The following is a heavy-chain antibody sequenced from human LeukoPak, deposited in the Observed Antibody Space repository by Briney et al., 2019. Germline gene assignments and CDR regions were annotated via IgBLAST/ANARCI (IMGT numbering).Heavy chain of an antibody. CDR1: GYTFTGYY. J-gene: IGHJ5*02. CDR3: ARAPGLGCNLSGGSCYYNWFDP. Sequence: ASVKVSCKASGYTFTGYYMHWVRQAPGQGLEWMGRINPNSGGTNYAQKLQGRVTMTTDTSTSTAYMELSRLRSDDTAVYYCARAPGLGCNLSGGSCYYNWFDPWGQGTLVTVSS. V-gene: IGHV1-2*02. CDR2: INPNSGGT. D-gene: IGHD2-15*01.